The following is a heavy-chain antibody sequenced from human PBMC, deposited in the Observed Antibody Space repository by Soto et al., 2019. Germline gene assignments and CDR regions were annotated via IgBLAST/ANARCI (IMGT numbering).Heavy chain of an antibody. V-gene: IGHV3-33*03. Sequence: PRWSLRLSCSASVFDFSDHGMHWFRQAPGEGLEWVTVISYDGTAKYYKESVKGRFTTSRDNSKKTLYLQIDSLRVEDTAVYYCAKDEGRFLRNYFNYGIDVWGLGTTVTVSS. CDR2: ISYDGTAK. CDR1: VFDFSDHG. CDR3: AKDEGRFLRNYFNYGIDV. D-gene: IGHD3-3*01. J-gene: IGHJ6*02.